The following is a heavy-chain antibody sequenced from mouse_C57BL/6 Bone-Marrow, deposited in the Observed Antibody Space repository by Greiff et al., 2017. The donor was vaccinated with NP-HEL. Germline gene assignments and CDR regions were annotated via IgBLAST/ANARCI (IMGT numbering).Heavy chain of an antibody. J-gene: IGHJ1*03. CDR2: IDPNSGGT. CDR3: ARKKGANWDWYFDV. V-gene: IGHV1-72*01. D-gene: IGHD4-1*01. Sequence: KPGRGLEWIGRIDPNSGGTKYNEKFKSKATLTVDKPSSTAYMQLSSLTSEDSAVYYCARKKGANWDWYFDVWGTGTTVTVAS.